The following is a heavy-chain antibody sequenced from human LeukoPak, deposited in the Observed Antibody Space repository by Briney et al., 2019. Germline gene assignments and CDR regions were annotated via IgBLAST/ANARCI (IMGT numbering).Heavy chain of an antibody. CDR3: ARDAIQLWSPYGMDV. Sequence: QPGGSLRLSCAASGFTFSSYEMNWLRQAPGKGLEWVSYISSSGSTIYYADSVKGRFTISRDDAKNSLYLQMNSLRAKDTAVYYYARDAIQLWSPYGMDVWGQGTTVTVSS. CDR2: ISSSGSTI. CDR1: GFTFSSYE. J-gene: IGHJ6*02. V-gene: IGHV3-48*03. D-gene: IGHD5-18*01.